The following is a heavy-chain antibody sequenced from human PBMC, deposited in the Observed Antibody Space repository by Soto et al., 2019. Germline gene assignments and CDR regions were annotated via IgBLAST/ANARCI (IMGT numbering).Heavy chain of an antibody. Sequence: QVQLVQSGAEVKKPGSSVKVSCKASGGTFSSYTISWVRQAPGQGLEWMGRIIPILGIANYAQKFQGRVTITADKSTSTAYMELSSLRSEDTAVYYCARCLGHQLDDAFDIWGQGTMVTVSS. CDR3: ARCLGHQLDDAFDI. D-gene: IGHD6-13*01. CDR2: IIPILGIA. V-gene: IGHV1-69*02. J-gene: IGHJ3*02. CDR1: GGTFSSYT.